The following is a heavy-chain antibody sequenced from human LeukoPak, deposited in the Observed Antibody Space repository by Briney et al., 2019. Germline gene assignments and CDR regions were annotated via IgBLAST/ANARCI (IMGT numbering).Heavy chain of an antibody. CDR2: SYSGGSS. Sequence: GGSLRLSCAASGFTFSSYSMNWVRQAPGKGLEWVSVSYSGGSSYYADSVKGRFTISRDNSKNTLYLQMNTLRAEDTAVYFCAREEHYRRYFALWGRGTLVTVSS. J-gene: IGHJ2*01. D-gene: IGHD3-16*02. CDR1: GFTFSSYS. CDR3: AREEHYRRYFAL. V-gene: IGHV3-53*01.